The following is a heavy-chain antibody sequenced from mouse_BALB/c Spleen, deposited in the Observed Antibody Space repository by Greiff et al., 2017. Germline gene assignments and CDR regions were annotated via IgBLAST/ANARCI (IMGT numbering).Heavy chain of an antibody. J-gene: IGHJ2*01. CDR3: ARGDGNYLDY. Sequence: EVQLQQSGAELVRPGALVKLSCKASGFNIKDYYMHWVKQRPEQGLEWIGLIGPENGNTIYDPKFQGKASITADTTSNTAFLQLSSLTTENTAVYCDARGDGNYLDYWGQGTTLTVSS. D-gene: IGHD2-1*01. V-gene: IGHV14-1*02. CDR1: GFNIKDYY. CDR2: IGPENGNT.